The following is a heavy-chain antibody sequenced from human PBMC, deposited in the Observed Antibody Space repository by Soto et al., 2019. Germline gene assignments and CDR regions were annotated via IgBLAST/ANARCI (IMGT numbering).Heavy chain of an antibody. CDR3: ARARRSQYYYYGMDV. V-gene: IGHV4-59*01. J-gene: IGHJ6*02. Sequence: SETLSLTCTVSGGSITSYYWTWIRQPPGRGPEWIGYIYHSGSTNYNPSLKSRVTISVDTSMNQFSLKLNSVTAADTAVYYCARARRSQYYYYGMDVWGPGTTVTV. CDR2: IYHSGST. CDR1: GGSITSYY.